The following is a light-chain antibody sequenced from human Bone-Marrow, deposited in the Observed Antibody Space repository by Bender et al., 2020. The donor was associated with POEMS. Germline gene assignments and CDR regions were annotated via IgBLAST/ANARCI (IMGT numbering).Light chain of an antibody. V-gene: IGLV1-44*01. CDR2: ADD. CDR1: SIGRNP. CDR3: ASYTNMDSKV. Sequence: QSVLTQPPSASGTPGQRVTISCSGGSIGRNPINWYQQLPGTAPRLVIYADDRRPSGVPNRFSASKSGSSASLTISGLQAEDEADYYCASYTNMDSKVFGTGTKVTVL. J-gene: IGLJ1*01.